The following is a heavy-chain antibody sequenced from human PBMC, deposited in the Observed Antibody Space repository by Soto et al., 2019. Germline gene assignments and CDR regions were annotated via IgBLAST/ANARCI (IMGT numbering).Heavy chain of an antibody. V-gene: IGHV6-1*01. CDR3: ARAGGAALIGYCGLDV. J-gene: IGHJ6*02. CDR2: TYYRSKWHN. CDR1: GDSVSSNSAA. Sequence: SQTLSLTCAISGDSVSSNSAAWNWIRQSPSRGLEWVGRTYYRSKWHNDYAVSVKRRISIKTDTSKNQFSLQLNSVTPEDTAVYYCARAGGAALIGYCGLDVWGPGTTVTVSS. D-gene: IGHD2-21*01.